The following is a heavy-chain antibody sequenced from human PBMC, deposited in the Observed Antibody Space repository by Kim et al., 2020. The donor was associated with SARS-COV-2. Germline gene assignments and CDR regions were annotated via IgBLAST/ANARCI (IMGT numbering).Heavy chain of an antibody. Sequence: KGRFTISRDNSKNTLYLQMNGLRAEDTAVYYCAKGAYYYDSSGFRPLDYWGQGTLVTVSS. D-gene: IGHD3-22*01. CDR3: AKGAYYYDSSGFRPLDY. V-gene: IGHV3-33*06. J-gene: IGHJ4*02.